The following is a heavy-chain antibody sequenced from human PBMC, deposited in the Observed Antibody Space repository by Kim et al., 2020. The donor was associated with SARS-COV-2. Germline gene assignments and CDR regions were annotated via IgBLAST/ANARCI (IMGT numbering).Heavy chain of an antibody. V-gene: IGHV3-30*04. D-gene: IGHD3-22*01. Sequence: GGSLRLSCAASGFTFSSYAMHWVRQAPGKGLEWVAVISYDGSNKYYADSVKGRFTISRDNSKNTLYLQMNSLRAEDTAVYYCARANYYDSSGYYAWNMDVWGQGTTVTVSS. CDR3: ARANYYDSSGYYAWNMDV. CDR2: ISYDGSNK. J-gene: IGHJ6*02. CDR1: GFTFSSYA.